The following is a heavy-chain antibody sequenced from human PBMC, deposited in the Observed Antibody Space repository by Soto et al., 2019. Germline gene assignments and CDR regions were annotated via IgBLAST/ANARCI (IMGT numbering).Heavy chain of an antibody. Sequence: PVGSLRLSCAASGFTFSSFAMSWVRQAPGRGLEWVSTISGTGGNTYYADSVKGRFTISRDNSKNTLYLQMNSLRAEDTAVYYCAKHIPTVNMKYYFDYWGQGTLVTVSS. V-gene: IGHV3-23*01. CDR1: GFTFSSFA. D-gene: IGHD4-17*01. J-gene: IGHJ4*02. CDR2: ISGTGGNT. CDR3: AKHIPTVNMKYYFDY.